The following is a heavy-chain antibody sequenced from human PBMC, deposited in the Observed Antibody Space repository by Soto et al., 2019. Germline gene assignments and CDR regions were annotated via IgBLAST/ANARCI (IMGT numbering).Heavy chain of an antibody. D-gene: IGHD1-1*01. J-gene: IGHJ2*01. CDR1: GFTFDSYT. CDR3: ARGGTSKSGHLWYFDL. CDR2: ISATTTYK. V-gene: IGHV3-21*01. Sequence: EVQVVESGGGLVKPGGSLKLSCTASGFTFDSYTMNWLRQAPGRGLEWVSSISATTTYKYYADSVKGRFIISRDNARNSLYLQTNSLRAEDTAVYYCARGGTSKSGHLWYFDLWGRGTLVTVS.